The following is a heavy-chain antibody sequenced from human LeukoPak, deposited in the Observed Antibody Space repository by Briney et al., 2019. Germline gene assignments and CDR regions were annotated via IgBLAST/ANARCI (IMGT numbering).Heavy chain of an antibody. D-gene: IGHD3-10*01. CDR2: IYSGGST. J-gene: IGHJ6*02. CDR3: ARDGAIDDGSGSYRVYYYYGMDV. CDR1: GFTFSSNY. Sequence: PGGSLRLSCAASGFTFSSNYMSWVRQAPGKGLEWVSVIYSGGSTYYADSVKGRFTISRDNSKNTLYLQMNSLRAEDTAVYYCARDGAIDDGSGSYRVYYYYGMDVWGQGTTVTVSS. V-gene: IGHV3-66*01.